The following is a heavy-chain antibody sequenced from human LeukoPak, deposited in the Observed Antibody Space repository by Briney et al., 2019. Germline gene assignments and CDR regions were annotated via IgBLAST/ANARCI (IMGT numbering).Heavy chain of an antibody. D-gene: IGHD3-22*01. Sequence: PGASVKVSCKASGYTFTGYYMHWVRQAPGQGLEWMGRINPNSGGTNYAQKFQGRVTMTRDTSISTAYMELRSLRSDDTAVYYCARCPLGTMIVVVPVDYWGQGTLVTVSS. J-gene: IGHJ4*02. V-gene: IGHV1-2*06. CDR3: ARCPLGTMIVVVPVDY. CDR1: GYTFTGYY. CDR2: INPNSGGT.